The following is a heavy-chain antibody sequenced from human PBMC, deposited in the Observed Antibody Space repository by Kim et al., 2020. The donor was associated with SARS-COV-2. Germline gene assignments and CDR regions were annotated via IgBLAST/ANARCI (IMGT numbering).Heavy chain of an antibody. J-gene: IGHJ5*02. CDR1: GGSFSGYY. D-gene: IGHD2-15*01. Sequence: SETLSLTCAVYGGSFSGYYWSWIRQPPGKGLEWIGEINHSGSTNYNPSLKSRVTISVDTSKNQFSLKLSSVTAADTAVYYCARRLKYCSGGSCYSGWFDPWGQGTLVTVSS. V-gene: IGHV4-34*01. CDR2: INHSGST. CDR3: ARRLKYCSGGSCYSGWFDP.